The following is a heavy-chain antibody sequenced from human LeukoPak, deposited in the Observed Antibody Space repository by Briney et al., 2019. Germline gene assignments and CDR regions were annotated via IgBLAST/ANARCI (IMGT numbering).Heavy chain of an antibody. J-gene: IGHJ6*02. CDR1: GYSFTSYW. CDR2: IYPGDSDT. D-gene: IGHD3-9*01. V-gene: IGHV5-51*01. CDR3: ARHLASTGLGMDV. Sequence: GESLKISCKGSGYSFTSYWIGWVRQMPGKGLEWMGIIYPGDSDTRYSPSFQGQVTISADKSISTAYLQWSSLKASDTAMYYCARHLASTGLGMDVWGQGTTVTVSS.